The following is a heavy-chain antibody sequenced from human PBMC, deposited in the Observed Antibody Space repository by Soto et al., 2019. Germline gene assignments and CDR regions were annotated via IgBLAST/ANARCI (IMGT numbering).Heavy chain of an antibody. Sequence: QVQLVQSGAEVKKPESSVKVSCKAPGGTFSTYAIIWVRQAPGQGLEWMGGIIPMFGTANYAQRFQDRVTITADESTNTGYMELSSLRSEDTAVYFCASGIQLWLRRINNGYSGWGQGTLVTVSS. D-gene: IGHD5-18*01. V-gene: IGHV1-69*12. CDR1: GGTFSTYA. CDR2: IIPMFGTA. J-gene: IGHJ4*02. CDR3: ASGIQLWLRRINNGYSG.